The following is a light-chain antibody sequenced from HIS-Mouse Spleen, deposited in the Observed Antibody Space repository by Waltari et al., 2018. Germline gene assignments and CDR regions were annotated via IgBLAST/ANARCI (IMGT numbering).Light chain of an antibody. Sequence: ELVLTQSPGTLSLSPGERATLSCRASQSVSSSYLAWSQQKPGPAPRLLIYGASSRATGIPDMFSGSGSGTDFTITISRLEPEDFAVYYCQQYGSSPYTFGQGTKLEIK. CDR3: QQYGSSPYT. CDR1: QSVSSSY. J-gene: IGKJ2*01. V-gene: IGKV3-20*01. CDR2: GAS.